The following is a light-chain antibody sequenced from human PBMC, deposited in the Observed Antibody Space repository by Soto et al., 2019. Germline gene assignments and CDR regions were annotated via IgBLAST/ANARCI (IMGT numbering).Light chain of an antibody. Sequence: EIVLTQSPGTLSLSPGERATLSCRASQSVSSNYLAWYQQKPGQAPRLLIYGASSRATSIPDRVSGSGSGTDFPLTISRLEPEDFAVYHWQQYGSSPLTFGGGTKVEIK. CDR2: GAS. J-gene: IGKJ4*01. V-gene: IGKV3-20*01. CDR3: QQYGSSPLT. CDR1: QSVSSNY.